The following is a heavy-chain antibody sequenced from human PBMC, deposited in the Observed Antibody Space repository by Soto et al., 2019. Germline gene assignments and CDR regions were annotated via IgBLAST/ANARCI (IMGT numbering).Heavy chain of an antibody. CDR2: INPNSGGT. J-gene: IGHJ3*02. CDR3: ARDKRTVESYGNDAFDI. Sequence: ASVKVSCKASGYTFTGYYMHWVRQAPGQGLEWMGWINPNSGGTNYAQKFQGWVTMTRDTSISTAYMELSRLRSDDTAVYYCARDKRTVESYGNDAFDIWGQGTMVTVSS. V-gene: IGHV1-2*04. CDR1: GYTFTGYY. D-gene: IGHD3-3*01.